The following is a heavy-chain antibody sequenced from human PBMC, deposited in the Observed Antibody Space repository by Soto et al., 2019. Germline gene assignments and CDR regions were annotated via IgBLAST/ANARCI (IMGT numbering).Heavy chain of an antibody. Sequence: QVQLQESGPGLVKPSGTLSLTCAVSGGSVSSSNWWSWVRQSPGKGLEWMGEIYHSGSAHYNPSLKSRATISRDKSKNQCSLRLTSVPAADTAVYYCARVPGVVVSADDAFDIWGPGTRVIVSS. CDR2: IYHSGSA. CDR3: ARVPGVVVSADDAFDI. D-gene: IGHD2-21*02. CDR1: GGSVSSSNW. V-gene: IGHV4-4*02. J-gene: IGHJ3*02.